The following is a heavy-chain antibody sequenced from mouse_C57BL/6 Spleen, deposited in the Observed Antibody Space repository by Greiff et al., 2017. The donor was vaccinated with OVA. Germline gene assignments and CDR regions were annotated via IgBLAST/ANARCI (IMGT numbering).Heavy chain of an antibody. V-gene: IGHV1-52*01. J-gene: IGHJ4*01. CDR1: GYTFTSYW. D-gene: IGHD4-1*01. CDR2: IDPSDSET. Sequence: VQLQQPGAELVRPGSSVKLSCKASGYTFTSYWMHWVKQRPRQGLEWIGNIDPSDSETHYNQKFKDKATLTVDKSSSTAYMQLSSLTSEDSAVYYCARMDWSYAMGYWGQGTSVTVSS. CDR3: ARMDWSYAMGY.